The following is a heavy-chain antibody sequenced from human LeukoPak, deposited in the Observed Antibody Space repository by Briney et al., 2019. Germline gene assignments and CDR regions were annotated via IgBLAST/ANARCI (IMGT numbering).Heavy chain of an antibody. CDR3: AREMNYGDYFDY. CDR1: GFTFSTYV. CDR2: IWYDGSMK. J-gene: IGHJ4*02. V-gene: IGHV3-33*01. D-gene: IGHD4-17*01. Sequence: PGGSLRLSCAASGFTFSTYVMHWVRQAPGKGLEWVAVIWYDGSMKDYADSVKGRFTISRDNSKNTLYLQMNSLRAEDTAVYYCAREMNYGDYFDYWGQGTLVTVSS.